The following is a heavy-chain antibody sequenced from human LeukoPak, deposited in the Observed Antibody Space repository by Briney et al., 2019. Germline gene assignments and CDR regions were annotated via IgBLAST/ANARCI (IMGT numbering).Heavy chain of an antibody. CDR3: ARERVQQLAPNYYYYYGMDV. CDR2: TYYRSKWYN. J-gene: IGHJ6*02. D-gene: IGHD6-13*01. CDR1: GDSVSSNSAA. Sequence: SQTLSLTCAISGDSVSSNSAAWNWIRQSPSRGLEWLGRTYYRSKWYNDYAVSVKSRITISPDTSKNQFSLQLNSVTPEDTAVYYCARERVQQLAPNYYYYYGMDVWGQGTTVTVSS. V-gene: IGHV6-1*01.